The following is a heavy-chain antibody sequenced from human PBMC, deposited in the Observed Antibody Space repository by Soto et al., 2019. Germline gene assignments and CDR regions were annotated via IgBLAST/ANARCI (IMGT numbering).Heavy chain of an antibody. CDR1: GFTFSSYA. V-gene: IGHV3-23*01. D-gene: IGHD3-3*01. J-gene: IGHJ4*02. Sequence: PGGSLRLSCAASGFTFSSYAMSWVRQAPGKGLEWVSAISGSGGSTYYADSVKGRFTISRDNSKNTLYLQMNSLRAEDTAVYYCAKFPIFGVVIRSSFDYWGQGTLVTVSS. CDR2: ISGSGGST. CDR3: AKFPIFGVVIRSSFDY.